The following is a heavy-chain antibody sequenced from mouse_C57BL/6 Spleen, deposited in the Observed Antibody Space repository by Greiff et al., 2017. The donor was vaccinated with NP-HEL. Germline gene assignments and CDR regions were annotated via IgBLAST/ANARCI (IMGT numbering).Heavy chain of an antibody. J-gene: IGHJ4*01. CDR2: IYPGDGDT. CDR1: GYAFSSYW. V-gene: IGHV1-80*01. Sequence: VQLQQSGAELVKPGASVKISCKASGYAFSSYWMNWVKQRPGKGLEWIGQIYPGDGDTNYNGKFKGKATLTADKSSSTAYMQLSSLTSEDSAVYCCARQGSYDYDDYAMDYWGQGTSVTVSS. D-gene: IGHD2-4*01. CDR3: ARQGSYDYDDYAMDY.